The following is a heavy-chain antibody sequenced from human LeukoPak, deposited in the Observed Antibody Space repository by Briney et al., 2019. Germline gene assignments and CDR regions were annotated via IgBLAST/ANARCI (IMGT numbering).Heavy chain of an antibody. CDR2: IYTSGST. Sequence: SETLSLTCTVSGGSISSYYWSWIRQPAGKGLEWIGRIYTSGSTNYNPSLKSRVTMSVDTSKNQFSLKLSSVTAADTAVYYCARRASRGTNTYLNSGGQGPLVTVPS. J-gene: IGHJ4*02. CDR3: ARRASRGTNTYLNS. CDR1: GGSISSYY. V-gene: IGHV4-4*07. D-gene: IGHD3-16*01.